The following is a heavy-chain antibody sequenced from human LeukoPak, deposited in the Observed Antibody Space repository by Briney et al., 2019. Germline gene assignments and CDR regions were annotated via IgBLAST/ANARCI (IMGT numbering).Heavy chain of an antibody. CDR3: ARGEVAGRSGLTDY. J-gene: IGHJ4*02. Sequence: ASGKVSCKASGCTFTSYGISWVRQAHGQGLEWMGWISAYNSNTNYAQKRQGRVTMTTATSTSTAYMELRSLRSDDTAVYYCARGEVAGRSGLTDYWGQGTLVTVSS. V-gene: IGHV1-18*01. CDR1: GCTFTSYG. CDR2: ISAYNSNT. D-gene: IGHD2-15*01.